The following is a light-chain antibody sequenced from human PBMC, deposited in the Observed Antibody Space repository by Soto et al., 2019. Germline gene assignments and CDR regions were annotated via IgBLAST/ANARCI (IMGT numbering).Light chain of an antibody. Sequence: EIVLTQPPATLSLSPGERATLSCRASQSVSSYLAWYQQKPGQAPRLLIYDASNRATGIPARFSGSGSGTDFTLTISSLEPEDFAVYYCQQRSNWPLTFGGGTKVAIK. CDR2: DAS. CDR1: QSVSSY. V-gene: IGKV3-11*01. J-gene: IGKJ4*01. CDR3: QQRSNWPLT.